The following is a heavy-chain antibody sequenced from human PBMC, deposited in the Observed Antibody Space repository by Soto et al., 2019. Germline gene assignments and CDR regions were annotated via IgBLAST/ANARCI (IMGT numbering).Heavy chain of an antibody. V-gene: IGHV1-69*13. CDR3: AGGGYCSSTSCYTGGGPAWFDP. Sequence: ASVKVSCKASGGTFSSYAISWVRQAPGQGLEWMGGIIPINHAQKFQARVTITAEESTSTAYMELSSLRSEDTAVYYCAGGGYCSSTSCYTGGGPAWFDPWGQGTLVTVSS. CDR2: IIPI. J-gene: IGHJ5*02. CDR1: GGTFSSYA. D-gene: IGHD2-2*02.